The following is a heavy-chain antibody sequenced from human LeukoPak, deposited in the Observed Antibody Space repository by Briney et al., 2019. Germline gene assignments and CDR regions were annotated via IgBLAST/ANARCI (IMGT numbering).Heavy chain of an antibody. Sequence: ASVNVSCKASGYTYSTSAITWVRQAPGQGLEWMGWINSFRGNTHYAQKFQGRVTMTTDTSTTTAYMELRSLRTDDTAVYYCARVGMWSGELHNWFDPWGQGTLVTVSS. V-gene: IGHV1-18*01. CDR2: INSFRGNT. D-gene: IGHD3-10*01. CDR3: ARVGMWSGELHNWFDP. CDR1: GYTYSTSA. J-gene: IGHJ5*02.